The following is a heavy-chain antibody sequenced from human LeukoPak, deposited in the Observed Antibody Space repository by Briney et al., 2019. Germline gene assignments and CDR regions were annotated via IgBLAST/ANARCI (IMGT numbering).Heavy chain of an antibody. J-gene: IGHJ4*02. V-gene: IGHV3-48*03. D-gene: IGHD3-10*01. CDR1: GFTFSTDD. CDR3: AREGSSYAPSQPFYFDS. CDR2: ISSSGYSI. Sequence: GSLRLSCAASGFTFSTDDMNWIRQAPGKGLEWVSYISSSGYSIYYADSVKGRFTISRDNANKSLYLQMNSLRAEDTAVYYCAREGSSYAPSQPFYFDSWGQGTLVTVSS.